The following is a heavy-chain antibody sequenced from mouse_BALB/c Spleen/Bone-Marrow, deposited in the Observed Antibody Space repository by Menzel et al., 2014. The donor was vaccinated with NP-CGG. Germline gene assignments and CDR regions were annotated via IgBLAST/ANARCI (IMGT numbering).Heavy chain of an antibody. CDR1: GYTFTSYW. CDR2: IDPSDSET. J-gene: IGHJ3*01. V-gene: IGHV1-69*02. Sequence: VQLQQSGAELVKPGAPVKLSCKASGYTFTSYWMNWVKQRPGRGLEWIGRIDPSDSETHYNQKFKDKATLTVDKSSSTAYIQLSSLTSEDSAVYYCARDHFYSGNYEFAYWGQVTLVTVSA. CDR3: ARDHFYSGNYEFAY. D-gene: IGHD2-1*01.